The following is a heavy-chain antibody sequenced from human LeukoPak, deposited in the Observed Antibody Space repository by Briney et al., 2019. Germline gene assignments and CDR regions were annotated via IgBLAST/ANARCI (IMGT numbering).Heavy chain of an antibody. J-gene: IGHJ5*02. Sequence: GGSLRLSCAASGFTFSSYSMNWVRQAPGKGLEWVSSISSSSYIYYADSVKGRFTISRDNAKNSLYLQMNSLRAEDTAVYYCARAGISGYDFAGFDPWGQGTLVTVSS. CDR3: ARAGISGYDFAGFDP. CDR1: GFTFSSYS. V-gene: IGHV3-21*01. CDR2: ISSSSYI. D-gene: IGHD5-12*01.